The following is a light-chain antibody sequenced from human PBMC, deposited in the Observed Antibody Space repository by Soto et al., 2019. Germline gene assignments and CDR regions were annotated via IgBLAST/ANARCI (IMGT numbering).Light chain of an antibody. CDR2: GAS. Sequence: EIVLTQSPGTLCLSPGERATLSCRASESVSSGYLGWYQQKPGQAPRLLISGASSRATGIPARFSGSGSGTDFTLTISRLEPEDFAVYYCQQYGTSPPITFGQGTRLEIK. V-gene: IGKV3-20*01. CDR1: ESVSSGY. J-gene: IGKJ5*01. CDR3: QQYGTSPPIT.